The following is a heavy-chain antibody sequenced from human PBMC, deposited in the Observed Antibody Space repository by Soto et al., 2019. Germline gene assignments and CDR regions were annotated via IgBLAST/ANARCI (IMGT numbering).Heavy chain of an antibody. J-gene: IGHJ4*02. CDR2: ISAYNGNT. V-gene: IGHV1-18*01. Sequence: QVQLVQSGAEVKKPGASVKVSCKASGYTFTSYGISWVRQAPGQGLEWMGWISAYNGNTKYAQKLQGRVTMTTDTSTSTAYMERRSRRSDDTAVYSGARAAAVGLFDYWGQGTLVTVSS. D-gene: IGHD1-26*01. CDR1: GYTFTSYG. CDR3: ARAAAVGLFDY.